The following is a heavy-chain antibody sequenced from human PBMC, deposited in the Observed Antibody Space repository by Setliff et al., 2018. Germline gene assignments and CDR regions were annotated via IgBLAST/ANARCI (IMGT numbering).Heavy chain of an antibody. Sequence: GGSLRLSCAASGVTVSAYDMSWVRQAPGKGLEWVSLLDNDGRVTITADKSTSTGYMELSSLRSEDTAMYYCARIGPSNWGIRGYNWLDPWGQGTLVTVSS. CDR1: GVTVSAYD. V-gene: IGHV3-53*05. CDR3: ARIGPSNWGIRGYNWLDP. CDR2: LDN. J-gene: IGHJ5*02. D-gene: IGHD6-13*01.